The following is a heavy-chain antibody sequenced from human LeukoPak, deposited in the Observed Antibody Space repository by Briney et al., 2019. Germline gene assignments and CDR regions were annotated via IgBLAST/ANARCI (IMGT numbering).Heavy chain of an antibody. CDR2: INSDGSNT. CDR1: GFTFSTYW. Sequence: PPGGSLRLSCAASGFTFSTYWMHWVRQAPGKGLVWVSRINSDGSNTGYADSVKGRFTISRDNAKNTLYLQMNSLGAEDTAVYYCATTYYYDSSGYADYWGQGTLVTVSS. CDR3: ATTYYYDSSGYADY. J-gene: IGHJ4*02. D-gene: IGHD3-22*01. V-gene: IGHV3-74*01.